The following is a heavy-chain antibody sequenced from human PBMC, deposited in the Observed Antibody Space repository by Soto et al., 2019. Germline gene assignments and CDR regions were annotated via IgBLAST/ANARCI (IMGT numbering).Heavy chain of an antibody. Sequence: SETLSLTCTVSGGSISSYYWSWIRQPPGKGLEWIGYIYYSGSTNYNPPLKSRVTISGDTSKNQFSLKLSSVTAADTAVYYCAKVEKGLRVLEWLSYIDYRGQGTQVTVSS. CDR1: GGSISSYY. J-gene: IGHJ4*02. D-gene: IGHD3-3*01. CDR2: IYYSGST. CDR3: AKVEKGLRVLEWLSYIDY. V-gene: IGHV4-59*08.